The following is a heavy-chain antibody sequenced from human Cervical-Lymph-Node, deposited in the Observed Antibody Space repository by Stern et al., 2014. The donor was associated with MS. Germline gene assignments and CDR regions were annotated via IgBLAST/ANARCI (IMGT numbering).Heavy chain of an antibody. CDR1: GFSLRTTGVC. V-gene: IGHV2-70*16. J-gene: IGHJ6*02. CDR2: IGWDDRE. CDR3: ARMRVRSGTRRPHYYYFGLDA. Sequence: QVTLKESGPVLVKPTQTLTLTCTFSGFSLRTTGVCVTWIRQPPGKPREWIALIGWDDRESYSSSLKTRLSVSKDTSENQVVLTMTNMDPVDTATYYCARMRVRSGTRRPHYYYFGLDAWGQGTTVAVS. D-gene: IGHD1-14*01.